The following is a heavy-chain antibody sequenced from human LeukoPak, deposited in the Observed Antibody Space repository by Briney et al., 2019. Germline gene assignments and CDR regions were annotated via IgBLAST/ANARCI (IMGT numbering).Heavy chain of an antibody. V-gene: IGHV4-59*01. Sequence: AETLSLTCTVSGGSISSYYLSWIRQPPGKGLEWIGYIYYSGSTNYNPSLKSGVTISVDTSKNQFSLKLSSVSAADTAVYNCARDVKARYRGTYAFDIWGQGTMVTVSS. CDR1: GGSISSYY. CDR2: IYYSGST. D-gene: IGHD1-26*01. CDR3: ARDVKARYRGTYAFDI. J-gene: IGHJ3*02.